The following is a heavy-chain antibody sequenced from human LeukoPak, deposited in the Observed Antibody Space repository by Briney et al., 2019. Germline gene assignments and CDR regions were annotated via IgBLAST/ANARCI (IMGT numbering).Heavy chain of an antibody. CDR1: GLTFSSYA. CDR3: ATEDY. J-gene: IGHJ4*02. Sequence: GGSLRLSCAASGLTFSSYAMHWVRQAPGKGLEWVAVISYDGSNKYYADSVKGRFTISRDNSKNTLYLQMNSLRAEDTAVYYCATEDYWGQGTLVTVSS. V-gene: IGHV3-30-3*01. CDR2: ISYDGSNK. D-gene: IGHD1-14*01.